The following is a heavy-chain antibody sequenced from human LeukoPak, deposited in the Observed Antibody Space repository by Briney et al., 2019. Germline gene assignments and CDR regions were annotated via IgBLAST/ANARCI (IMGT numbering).Heavy chain of an antibody. D-gene: IGHD2-8*02. CDR3: ARIACTGGNCKPYYYYGLDV. V-gene: IGHV3-33*01. J-gene: IGHJ6*02. Sequence: GGSLRLSCAASGFTFSTYGMHWVRQAPGKGLEWVAVIRYDGSIKYYADSVKGRFTFSRDNSKSTMYLQMNSLRAEDTAVYYCARIACTGGNCKPYYYYGLDVWGQGTTVTVSS. CDR1: GFTFSTYG. CDR2: IRYDGSIK.